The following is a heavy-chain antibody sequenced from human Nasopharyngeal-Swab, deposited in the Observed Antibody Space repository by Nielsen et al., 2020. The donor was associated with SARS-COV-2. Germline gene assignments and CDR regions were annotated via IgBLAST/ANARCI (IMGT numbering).Heavy chain of an antibody. Sequence: GESLKISCAASGFIFSASAIHWVRQASGKGPEWVGLIGDKEKNYATTYGASVQGKFTISRDDSKNTAFLQMDSLKTEDTALYYCTTDFYFDYWGQGTLVTVSS. V-gene: IGHV3-73*01. CDR1: GFIFSASA. CDR2: IGDKEKNYAT. J-gene: IGHJ4*02. CDR3: TTDFYFDY.